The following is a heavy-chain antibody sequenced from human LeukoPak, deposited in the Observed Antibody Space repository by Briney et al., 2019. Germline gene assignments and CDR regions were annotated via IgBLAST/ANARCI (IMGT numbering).Heavy chain of an antibody. CDR1: GYTFTSYD. D-gene: IGHD3-10*01. J-gene: IGHJ5*02. CDR3: ARSPSRRGWFDP. V-gene: IGHV1-8*01. CDR2: MNPNSGNT. Sequence: ASVKVSCKASGYTFTSYDINWVRQATGQGLEWMGWMNPNSGNTGYAQKFQGRVTMTRNTSISTAYMDLSSLRSEDTAVYYCARSPSRRGWFDPWGQGTLVTVSS.